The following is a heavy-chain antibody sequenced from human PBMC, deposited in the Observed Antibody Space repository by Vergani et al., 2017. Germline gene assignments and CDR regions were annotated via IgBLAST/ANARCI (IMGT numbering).Heavy chain of an antibody. V-gene: IGHV3-48*01. J-gene: IGHJ5*02. CDR3: ARGQPGYQALSSNWFDH. Sequence: EVQLVESGGGLVQPGGSLRLSCVTSGFTFSSYSMKWVRQAPGKGLEWVSYISSSSSTIYYADSMRGRFTISRDSGENSMYLQMNSLRVEDTAVYYCARGQPGYQALSSNWFDHWGQGTLVTVSS. CDR1: GFTFSSYS. D-gene: IGHD2-2*01. CDR2: ISSSSSTI.